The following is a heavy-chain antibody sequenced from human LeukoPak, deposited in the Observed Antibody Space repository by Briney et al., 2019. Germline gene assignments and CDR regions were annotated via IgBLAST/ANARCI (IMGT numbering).Heavy chain of an antibody. CDR1: GFTFSSYA. V-gene: IGHV3-23*01. CDR2: ISGSGGST. J-gene: IGHJ4*02. Sequence: GGSLRLSCAASGFTFSSYAMSWVRQAPGKGLEWVSAISGSGGSTYYADSVKGRFTISRDNFKNTLYLQMNSLRAEDTAVYYCAIRGDCSSTSCYPPFDYWGQGTLVTVSS. D-gene: IGHD2-2*01. CDR3: AIRGDCSSTSCYPPFDY.